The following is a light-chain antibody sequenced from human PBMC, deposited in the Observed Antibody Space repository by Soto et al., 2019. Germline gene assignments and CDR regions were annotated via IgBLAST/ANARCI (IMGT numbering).Light chain of an antibody. CDR1: SSDVGGYNY. Sequence: QSVLTQPRSVSGSPGQSVTISCTGTSSDVGGYNYVSWYQQQPGKAPKLMIYDVSKRPSGVPDRFSGSKFGNTASLTIFGLQAEDEADYYCCSYAGSYTYVFGTGTKVTVL. CDR3: CSYAGSYTYV. J-gene: IGLJ1*01. CDR2: DVS. V-gene: IGLV2-11*01.